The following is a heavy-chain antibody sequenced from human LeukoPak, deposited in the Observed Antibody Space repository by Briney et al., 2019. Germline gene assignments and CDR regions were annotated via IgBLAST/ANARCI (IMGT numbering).Heavy chain of an antibody. V-gene: IGHV1-18*04. CDR1: GYTFTNYG. Sequence: ASVKVSCKASGYTFTNYGISWVRQAPGQGLEWKGWISAYNGNTNYAQKLQGRVTMTTDTSTSTAYMELRSLRSDDTAVYYCARDPLPYSSSWYYFDYWGQGTLVTVSS. D-gene: IGHD6-13*01. CDR3: ARDPLPYSSSWYYFDY. CDR2: ISAYNGNT. J-gene: IGHJ4*02.